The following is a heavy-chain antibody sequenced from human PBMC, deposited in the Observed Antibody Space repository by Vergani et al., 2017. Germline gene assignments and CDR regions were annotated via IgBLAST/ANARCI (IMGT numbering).Heavy chain of an antibody. Sequence: QVQLQESGPGLVKPSQTLSLTCTVSGGSISSGDYYWSWIRQPPGKGLEWIGYIYYSGSTYYNPSLKSRVTISVDTSKNQFPLKLSSVTAADTAVYYCARVRRDDSSGYYYYYGMDVWGQGTTVTVSS. V-gene: IGHV4-30-4*01. CDR1: GGSISSGDYY. CDR3: ARVRRDDSSGYYYYYGMDV. CDR2: IYYSGST. J-gene: IGHJ6*02. D-gene: IGHD3-22*01.